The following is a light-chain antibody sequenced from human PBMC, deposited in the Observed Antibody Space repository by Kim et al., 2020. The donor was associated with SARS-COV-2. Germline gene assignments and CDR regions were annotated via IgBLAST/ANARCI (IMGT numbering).Light chain of an antibody. Sequence: NFMLTQPHSVSESPGKTVANSCTRSSGSIVDSYVQWYQQRPGSAPTTVIYEDGQRPSGVPDRFSGSIDSSSNSASLTISGLKTEDEADYYCQSYDSNNHVVFGGGTQLTVL. CDR2: EDG. CDR1: SGSIVDSY. CDR3: QSYDSNNHVV. V-gene: IGLV6-57*04. J-gene: IGLJ7*01.